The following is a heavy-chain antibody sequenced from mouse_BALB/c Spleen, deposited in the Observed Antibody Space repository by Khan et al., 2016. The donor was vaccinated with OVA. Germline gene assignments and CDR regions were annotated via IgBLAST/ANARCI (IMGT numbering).Heavy chain of an antibody. Sequence: EVQLQESAPGLVKPSQSLSLTCTVTGYSITSGYGWNWIRQFPGNKLEWMGYISYSGSTNYNPSLKSRISITRDTSKNQFFLQLNSVTSEDTATYYCARTARIKYWGQGTTLTVSS. D-gene: IGHD1-2*01. J-gene: IGHJ2*01. V-gene: IGHV3-2*02. CDR1: GYSITSGYG. CDR2: ISYSGST. CDR3: ARTARIKY.